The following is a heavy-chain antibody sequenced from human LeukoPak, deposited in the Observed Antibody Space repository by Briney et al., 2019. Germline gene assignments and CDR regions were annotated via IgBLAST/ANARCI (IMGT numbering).Heavy chain of an antibody. CDR2: IYTSGST. V-gene: IGHV4-4*09. D-gene: IGHD3-3*01. Sequence: PSETLSLTCTVSGGSISSYYWSWIRQPPGKGLEWIGYIYTSGSTNYNPSLKSRVTISVDTSKNQFSLKLSSVTAADTAVYYCAGTTYYDFWSGYYKVGTYYYYYYMDVWGKGTTVTVS. CDR1: GGSISSYY. CDR3: AGTTYYDFWSGYYKVGTYYYYYYMDV. J-gene: IGHJ6*03.